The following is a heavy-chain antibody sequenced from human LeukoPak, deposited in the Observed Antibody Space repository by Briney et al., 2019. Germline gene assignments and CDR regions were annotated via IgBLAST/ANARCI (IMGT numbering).Heavy chain of an antibody. V-gene: IGHV4-39*07. Sequence: SETLSLTCTVSGGSISSSSYYWGWIRRPPGKGLEWIGSIYYSGSTYYNPSLKSRVTISVDTSKNQFSLKLSSVTAADTAVYYCARQWLEGDAFDIWGQGTMVTVSS. CDR1: GGSISSSSYY. CDR2: IYYSGST. D-gene: IGHD6-19*01. CDR3: ARQWLEGDAFDI. J-gene: IGHJ3*02.